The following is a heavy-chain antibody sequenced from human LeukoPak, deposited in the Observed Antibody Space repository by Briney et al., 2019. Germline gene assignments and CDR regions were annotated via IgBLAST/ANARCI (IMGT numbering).Heavy chain of an antibody. J-gene: IGHJ6*03. CDR3: ARAHYDFWSGYYPKTYYYYYMDV. CDR2: MNPNSGNT. Sequence: ASVKLSCKASGYTFTSYDINWVRQATGQGLEWMGWMNPNSGNTGYAQKFQGRVTMTRNTSISTAYMELSSLRSEDTAVYYCARAHYDFWSGYYPKTYYYYYMDVWGKGTTVTVSS. D-gene: IGHD3-3*01. CDR1: GYTFTSYD. V-gene: IGHV1-8*01.